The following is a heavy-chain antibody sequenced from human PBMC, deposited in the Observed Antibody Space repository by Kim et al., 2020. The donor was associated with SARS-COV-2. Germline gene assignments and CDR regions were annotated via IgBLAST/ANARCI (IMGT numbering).Heavy chain of an antibody. V-gene: IGHV3-21*01. CDR2: ISSSSSYI. J-gene: IGHJ4*02. CDR1: GFTFSSYS. Sequence: GGSLRLSCAASGFTFSSYSMNWVRQAPGKGLEWVSSISSSSSYIYYADSVKGRFTISRDNAKNSLYLQMNSLRAEDTAVYYCAREPIGEVQLWPKTGPRGGVDYWGQGTLVTVSS. CDR3: AREPIGEVQLWPKTGPRGGVDY. D-gene: IGHD5-18*01.